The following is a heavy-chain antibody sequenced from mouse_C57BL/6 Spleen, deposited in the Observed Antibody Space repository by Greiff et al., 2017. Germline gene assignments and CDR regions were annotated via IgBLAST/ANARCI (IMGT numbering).Heavy chain of an antibody. V-gene: IGHV7-3*01. D-gene: IGHD1-1*01. CDR3: ARYLGYYGSSGPFDY. CDR1: GFTFTDYY. CDR2: IRNKANGYTT. J-gene: IGHJ2*01. Sequence: EVQRVESGGGLVQPGGSLSLSCAASGFTFTDYYMSWVRQPPGKALEWLGFIRNKANGYTTEYSASVKGRFTISRDNSQSILYLQMNALRAEDSATYYCARYLGYYGSSGPFDYWGQGTTLTVSS.